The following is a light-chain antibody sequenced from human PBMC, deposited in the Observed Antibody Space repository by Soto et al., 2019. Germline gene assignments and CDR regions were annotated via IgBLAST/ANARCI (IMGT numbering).Light chain of an antibody. CDR2: KAS. Sequence: DILMTQSPSTLSASVGDTVAMTCRASQTISSWVAWYQQKPGRAPKLLIYKASSLESGVPSRFSGSGSGTEFTLTISSLQPDDFATYYCQHYNSYSEAFGQGTKVDIK. CDR1: QTISSW. J-gene: IGKJ1*01. V-gene: IGKV1-5*03. CDR3: QHYNSYSEA.